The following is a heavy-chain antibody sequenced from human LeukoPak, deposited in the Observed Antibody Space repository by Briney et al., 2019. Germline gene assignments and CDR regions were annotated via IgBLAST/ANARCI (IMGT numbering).Heavy chain of an antibody. J-gene: IGHJ4*02. D-gene: IGHD5-24*01. CDR3: ARSREPGRDGDY. Sequence: QPGGSLRLSCAASGFTFSTHWMYWVRQAPGKGLVWVSRINSDGSATGYADSVKGRFTISRDNVKNTLYLQMNSLRAEDTAVYYCARSREPGRDGDYWGQGTLVTVPS. CDR1: GFTFSTHW. V-gene: IGHV3-74*01. CDR2: INSDGSAT.